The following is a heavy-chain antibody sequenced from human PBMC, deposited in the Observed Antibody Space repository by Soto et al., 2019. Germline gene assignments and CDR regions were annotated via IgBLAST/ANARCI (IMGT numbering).Heavy chain of an antibody. J-gene: IGHJ5*02. D-gene: IGHD3-10*01. V-gene: IGHV3-23*01. CDR3: AKDHSPSGWFGEPNWFDP. Sequence: GGSLRLSCAASGFTFSSYAMSWVRQAPGKGLEWVSAISGSGGSTYYADSVKGRFTISRDNSKNTLYLQMNSLRAEDTAVYYCAKDHSPSGWFGEPNWFDPWGQGTLVTVSS. CDR1: GFTFSSYA. CDR2: ISGSGGST.